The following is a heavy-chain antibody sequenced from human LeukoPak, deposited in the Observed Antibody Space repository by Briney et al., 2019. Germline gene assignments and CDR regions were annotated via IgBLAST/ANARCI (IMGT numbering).Heavy chain of an antibody. CDR2: FSASGGRT. V-gene: IGHV3-23*01. D-gene: IGHD1-26*01. CDR3: AKANYSGSYYFDS. J-gene: IGHJ4*02. CDR1: GFTFSRSG. Sequence: GGSLRLSCAASGFTFSRSGMNWVRQAPGEGLEWVASFSASGGRTYYADSVKGRFTISRYNSKNTLSVQMNSLRAEDTAVYYCAKANYSGSYYFDSWGQGTLVTVSS.